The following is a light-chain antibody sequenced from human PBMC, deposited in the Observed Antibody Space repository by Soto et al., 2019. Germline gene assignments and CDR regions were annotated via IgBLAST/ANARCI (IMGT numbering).Light chain of an antibody. V-gene: IGKV1-9*01. Sequence: DIQLTQSPSFLSASVGDRVTITCRVSQGISSYLAWYQQKPGKAPQLLIYTASTLQSGVPSRFSGSGSETEFTLTISSLQPEDFATYYCQQRNRFPQVFGGGTKVEIK. CDR2: TAS. J-gene: IGKJ4*01. CDR1: QGISSY. CDR3: QQRNRFPQV.